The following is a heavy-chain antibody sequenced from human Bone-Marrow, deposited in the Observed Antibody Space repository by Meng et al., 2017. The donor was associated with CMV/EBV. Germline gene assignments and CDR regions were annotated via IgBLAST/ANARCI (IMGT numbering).Heavy chain of an antibody. J-gene: IGHJ3*02. CDR3: ARDNGGWFGELGAFDI. Sequence: ASVKVSCKTSGYTFNIYGINWVRQAPGQGLEWMGWISAHNGNTKYAQKFQGRVTMTTDTSTTTGYMELRSLRSDDTAVYYCARDNGGWFGELGAFDIWGQGTMVTVSS. V-gene: IGHV1-18*01. CDR1: GYTFNIYG. CDR2: ISAHNGNT. D-gene: IGHD3-10*01.